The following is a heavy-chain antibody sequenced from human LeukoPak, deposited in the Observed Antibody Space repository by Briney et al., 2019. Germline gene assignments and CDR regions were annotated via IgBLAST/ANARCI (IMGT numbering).Heavy chain of an antibody. Sequence: GGSLRLSCAASGFTFSSYAMSWVRQAPGKGLEWVSAISGSGGSTYYADSVKGRFTISRDNSKNTLYLQMNSLRAEDTAVYYCAKSPRRFGELLFYPLGYWGQGTLVTVSS. J-gene: IGHJ4*02. CDR3: AKSPRRFGELLFYPLGY. CDR1: GFTFSSYA. V-gene: IGHV3-23*01. CDR2: ISGSGGST. D-gene: IGHD3-10*01.